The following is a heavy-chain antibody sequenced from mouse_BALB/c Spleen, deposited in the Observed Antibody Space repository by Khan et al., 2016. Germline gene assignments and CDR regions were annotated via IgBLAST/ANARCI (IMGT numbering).Heavy chain of an antibody. V-gene: IGHV1-80*01. CDR1: GYAFSGYW. CDR3: AIWWLGWDGYYDV. J-gene: IGHJ1*01. Sequence: QVQLQQSGAELVRPGSSVKISCRASGYAFSGYWLNWVKQRPGKGLEWIGQIYPGHGDTTYNGNFRGRVTLTADNSSSTAYMHFSSLTSEYSAVYFCAIWWLGWDGYYDVWGAGTTVTVSS. CDR2: IYPGHGDT. D-gene: IGHD2-13*01.